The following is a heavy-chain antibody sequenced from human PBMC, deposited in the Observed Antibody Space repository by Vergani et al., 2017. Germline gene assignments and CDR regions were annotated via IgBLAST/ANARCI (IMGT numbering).Heavy chain of an antibody. V-gene: IGHV1-24*01. CDR1: GYSFTSYF. CDR3: ATVKAGYSSSWNTLYYFDY. D-gene: IGHD6-13*01. J-gene: IGHJ4*02. Sequence: QVQLVQSGAEVKKPGASVKVSCKASGYSFTSYFMHWVRQAPGQGLEWMGGFDPEDGETIYAQKFQGRVTMTEDTSTDTGYMELSSLRSEDTAVYYCATVKAGYSSSWNTLYYFDYWGQGTLVTVSS. CDR2: FDPEDGET.